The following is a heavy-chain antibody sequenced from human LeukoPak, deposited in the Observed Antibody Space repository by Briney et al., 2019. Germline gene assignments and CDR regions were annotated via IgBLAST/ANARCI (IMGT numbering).Heavy chain of an antibody. J-gene: IGHJ3*02. CDR1: GFTLSNYW. V-gene: IGHV3-74*01. D-gene: IGHD5-18*01. CDR3: ARVQGGYSYGYDAFDI. Sequence: GGSLRLSCAASGFTLSNYWMHWVRQAPGEGLVWVSRVDPDGTTTNYADSVTGRFTTSRDNAKNSLYLQMNSLRAEDTAMYYCARVQGGYSYGYDAFDIWGQGTMVTVSS. CDR2: VDPDGTTT.